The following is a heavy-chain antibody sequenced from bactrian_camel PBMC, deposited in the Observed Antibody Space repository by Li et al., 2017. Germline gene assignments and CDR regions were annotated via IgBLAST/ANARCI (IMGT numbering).Heavy chain of an antibody. D-gene: IGHD2*01. Sequence: HVQLVESGGGLAQPGGSLKLSCVYTGTTYSSYCMGWFRQAPGKEREGVALIDSDGMTRYEDSVKGRFTISQDNAKNTVYLQMNSLKSEDTAQYYCATAGGPGLTGGAFSYWGPGTQGTV. CDR3: ATAGGPGLTGGAFSY. CDR1: GTTYSSYC. V-gene: IGHV3S53*01. CDR2: IDSDGMT. J-gene: IGHJ6*01.